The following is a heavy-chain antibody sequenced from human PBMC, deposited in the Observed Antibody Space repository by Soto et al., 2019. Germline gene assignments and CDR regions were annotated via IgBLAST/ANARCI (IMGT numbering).Heavy chain of an antibody. CDR2: IYPGDSDT. V-gene: IGHV5-51*01. D-gene: IGHD2-15*01. CDR1: GYSFTSYW. Sequence: GESLKISCKGSGYSFTSYWIGWVRQMPGKGLEWMGIIYPGDSDTRYSPSFQGQVTISADKSISTAYLQWSSLKASDTAMYYCARIMAATEGGLDMSWFDPWAREPWSPSPQ. CDR3: ARIMAATEGGLDMSWFDP. J-gene: IGHJ5*02.